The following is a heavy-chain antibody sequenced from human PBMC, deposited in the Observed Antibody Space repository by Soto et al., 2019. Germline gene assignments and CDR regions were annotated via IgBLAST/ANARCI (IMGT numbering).Heavy chain of an antibody. CDR2: ISYSGST. CDR1: GDYISSSSYY. J-gene: IGHJ4*02. V-gene: IGHV4-39*01. Sequence: PSATLSLTCTVSGDYISSSSYYWGWIRQPPGKGLEWIGSISYSGSTFYNPSLKSRVTISLDTSKNQFSLRLSSVIAADTAIYYCARLSYRSPFDYWGQGTLVTVS. CDR3: ARLSYRSPFDY.